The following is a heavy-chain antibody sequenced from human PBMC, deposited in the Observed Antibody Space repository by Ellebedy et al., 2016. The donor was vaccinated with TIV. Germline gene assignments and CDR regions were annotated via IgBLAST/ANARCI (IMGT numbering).Heavy chain of an antibody. D-gene: IGHD3-10*01. CDR2: ITNSGAGT. J-gene: IGHJ4*02. V-gene: IGHV3-23*01. CDR1: GFTFLDYD. CDR3: RAYGSGSRRAFEH. Sequence: PGGSLRLSCAASGFTFLDYDMSWVRQAPGKGPEWVSAITNSGAGTYYGNSVKGRFTISRDNSKNTVYLQMNSLRAEDTALYYCRAYGSGSRRAFEHWGQGTLVTVSS.